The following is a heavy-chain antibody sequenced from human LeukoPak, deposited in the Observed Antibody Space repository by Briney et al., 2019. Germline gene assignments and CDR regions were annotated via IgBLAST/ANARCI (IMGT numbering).Heavy chain of an antibody. D-gene: IGHD1/OR15-1a*01. J-gene: IGHJ5*02. V-gene: IGHV3-23*01. CDR1: GFTFNTYA. CDR2: ISPSGDNK. Sequence: PGGSLRLSCAASGFTFNTYAMSWVRQAPGKGPEWVSAISPSGDNKYYADSEKGRFTISRDNSRNTLYLQMNSLRVEDTAIYYCAKDFRHGRTCDCYGWFDPWGQGTLVTVSS. CDR3: AKDFRHGRTCDCYGWFDP.